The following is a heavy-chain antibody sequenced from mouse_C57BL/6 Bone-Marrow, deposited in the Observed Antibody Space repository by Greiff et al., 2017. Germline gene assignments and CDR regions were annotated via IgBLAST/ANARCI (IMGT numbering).Heavy chain of an antibody. CDR2: ISNLAYSI. Sequence: EVKLVESGGGLVQPGGSLKLSCAASGFTFSDYGMAWVRQAPRKGPEWVAFISNLAYSIYYADTVTGRFTISRENAKNTLYLEMSSLRSEDTAMYYCARHLFMDYWGQGTSVTGSS. V-gene: IGHV5-15*01. CDR3: ARHLFMDY. D-gene: IGHD2-3*01. J-gene: IGHJ4*01. CDR1: GFTFSDYG.